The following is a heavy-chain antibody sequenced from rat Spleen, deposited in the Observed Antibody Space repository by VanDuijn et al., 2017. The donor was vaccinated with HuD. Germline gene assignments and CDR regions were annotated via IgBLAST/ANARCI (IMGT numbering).Heavy chain of an antibody. V-gene: IGHV2-63*01. CDR2: MRFNGDT. Sequence: QVQLKESGPGLVQPSQTLSLTCTVSGLSLTSYNLHWVRQPPGKGLEWMGRMRFNGDTSYNSSLKSILSISRDTSKNQVFIEMISLQPDDTGTYYCTSAIEGPYVMDAWVQVASVTVSS. J-gene: IGHJ4*01. D-gene: IGHD1-11*01. CDR3: TSAIEGPYVMDA. CDR1: GLSLTSYN.